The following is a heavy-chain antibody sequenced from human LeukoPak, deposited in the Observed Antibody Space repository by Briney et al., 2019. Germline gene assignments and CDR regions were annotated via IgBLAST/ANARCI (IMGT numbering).Heavy chain of an antibody. Sequence: GGSLRLSCAASGFTFSSYEMNWVRQAPGKGLEWVSYISSSGSTIYYADSVKGRFTISRDNAKNSLYLQMNSLRAEDTAVYYCATNYYDSSAWAFDIWGQGTMVTVSS. CDR2: ISSSGSTI. CDR3: ATNYYDSSAWAFDI. V-gene: IGHV3-48*03. J-gene: IGHJ3*02. D-gene: IGHD3-22*01. CDR1: GFTFSSYE.